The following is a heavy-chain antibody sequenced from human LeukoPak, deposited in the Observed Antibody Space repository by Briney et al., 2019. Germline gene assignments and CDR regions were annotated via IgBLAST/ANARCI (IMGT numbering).Heavy chain of an antibody. CDR1: GFTFSSYE. Sequence: PGGSLRLSCAASGFTFSSYEMNWVRQAPGKGLKWVSYISSSGSTIYYADSVKGRFTISRDNAKNSLYLQMNTLRAEDTAVYYCARDRHKYNYDSGGYPPYWGQGTLVTVSS. CDR3: ARDRHKYNYDSGGYPPY. V-gene: IGHV3-48*03. J-gene: IGHJ4*02. D-gene: IGHD3-22*01. CDR2: ISSSGSTI.